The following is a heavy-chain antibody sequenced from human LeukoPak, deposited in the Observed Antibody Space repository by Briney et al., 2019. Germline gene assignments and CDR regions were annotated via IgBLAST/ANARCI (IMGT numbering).Heavy chain of an antibody. CDR3: ARVSYDYIGGIIYYFDY. D-gene: IGHD3-16*01. CDR1: GYSFTNYW. Sequence: GESLKISCKGSGYSFTNYWIGWVRQMPGKGLEWMGIIYPGDSDTRYSPSFQGQVTISADKSISTAYLQWSSLKASDTAMFYCARVSYDYIGGIIYYFDYWGQGTLVTVSS. J-gene: IGHJ4*02. CDR2: IYPGDSDT. V-gene: IGHV5-51*01.